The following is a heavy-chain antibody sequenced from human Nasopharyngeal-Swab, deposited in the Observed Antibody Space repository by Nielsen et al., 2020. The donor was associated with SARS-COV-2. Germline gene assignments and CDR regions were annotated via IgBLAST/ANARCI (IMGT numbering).Heavy chain of an antibody. CDR3: ARDLAVADSGSDY. D-gene: IGHD6-19*01. V-gene: IGHV3-33*01. CDR2: IWYDGSNK. Sequence: WIRQPPGKGLEWVAVIWYDGSNKYYADSVKGRFTISRDNSKNTLYLQMNSLRAEDTVVYYCARDLAVADSGSDYWGQGTLVTVSS. J-gene: IGHJ4*02.